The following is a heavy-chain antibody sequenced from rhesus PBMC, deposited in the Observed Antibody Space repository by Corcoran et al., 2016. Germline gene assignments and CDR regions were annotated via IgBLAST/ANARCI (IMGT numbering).Heavy chain of an antibody. CDR2: INSGGGST. CDR3: ASYPYSSGWYRFFDY. V-gene: IGHV3S25*01. J-gene: IGHJ4*01. D-gene: IGHD6-31*01. Sequence: EVQLVESGGGLAKPGGSLRLSCAASGFTFSSYWMNGVRQAPGKGLEWVSTINSGGGSTYYADSVKGRFTISRDNSKNTLSLQMNSLRAEDTAVYYCASYPYSSGWYRFFDYWGQGVLVTVSS. CDR1: GFTFSSYW.